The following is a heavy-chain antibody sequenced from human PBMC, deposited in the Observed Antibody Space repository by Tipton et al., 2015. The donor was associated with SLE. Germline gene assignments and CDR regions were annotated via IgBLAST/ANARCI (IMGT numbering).Heavy chain of an antibody. D-gene: IGHD1-26*01. CDR3: AREYQGRFYVNGAFDV. CDR2: IREDGSEE. V-gene: IGHV3-7*01. J-gene: IGHJ3*01. Sequence: SLRLSCAASGFSVTTHYMSWVRQAPGKGLEWVAHIREDGSEEYYVDFVKGRFTIDRDHAKNSLYLEMNNLRVEDTAVYYCAREYQGRFYVNGAFDVWGQGTMVTVSS. CDR1: GFSVTTHY.